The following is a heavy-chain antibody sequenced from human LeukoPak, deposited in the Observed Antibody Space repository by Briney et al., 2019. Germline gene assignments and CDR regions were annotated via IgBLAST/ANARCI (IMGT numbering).Heavy chain of an antibody. V-gene: IGHV3-21*01. CDR1: GFTFSSYS. Sequence: GGSLRLSCAASGFTFSSYSMNWVRQAPGKGLEWVSSISSSSSHIYYADSVKGRFTISRDNAKNSLYLQMNSLSAEDTAVYYCASPFVCVDTAMDAGCYFDYWGQGTLVTVSS. CDR2: ISSSSSHI. J-gene: IGHJ4*02. CDR3: ASPFVCVDTAMDAGCYFDY. D-gene: IGHD5-18*01.